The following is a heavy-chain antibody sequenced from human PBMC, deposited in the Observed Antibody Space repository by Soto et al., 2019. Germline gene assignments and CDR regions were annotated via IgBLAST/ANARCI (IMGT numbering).Heavy chain of an antibody. V-gene: IGHV1-18*01. Sequence: QVHLVQSGAEVKKPGASVKVSCKTSGYTFTNYGISWVRQAPGQGPQWMGWISCYNGDTKYAQTLQGRVTMTTDTSTSTAYMELRSLRSDDTAVYYSARGGSTWSAEYYQHWGQGTVVIVS. J-gene: IGHJ1*01. CDR2: ISCYNGDT. D-gene: IGHD6-13*01. CDR3: ARGGSTWSAEYYQH. CDR1: GYTFTNYG.